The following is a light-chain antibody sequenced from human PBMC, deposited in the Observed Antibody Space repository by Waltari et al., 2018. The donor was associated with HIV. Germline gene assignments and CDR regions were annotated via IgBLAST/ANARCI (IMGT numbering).Light chain of an antibody. J-gene: IGLJ2*01. CDR2: DVT. CDR3: CSYSDSGTIL. CDR1: SSDIGSFDY. Sequence: SALTQPASVSGSPGQSITISCLGASSDIGSFDYVSWYQQHPDKAPKLILYDVTYLPSGVSGLFSGSRSGSMASLTISGLQPEDEADYFCCSYSDSGTILFGGGTRVTVL. V-gene: IGLV2-14*03.